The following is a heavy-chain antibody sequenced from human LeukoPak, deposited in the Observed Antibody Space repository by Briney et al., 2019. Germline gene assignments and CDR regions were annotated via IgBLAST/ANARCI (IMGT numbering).Heavy chain of an antibody. D-gene: IGHD1-26*01. CDR2: ISAYNGNT. CDR1: GYTFTSYG. V-gene: IGHV1-18*01. CDR3: ARDSPPSLVGATKGGVDY. J-gene: IGHJ4*02. Sequence: ASVKLSCKASGYTFTSYGISWVRQAPGQGLEWMGWISAYNGNTNYAQTLQGRVTMTTDTSTSTAYMELRSLRSDDTAVYYCARDSPPSLVGATKGGVDYWGQGTLVTVSS.